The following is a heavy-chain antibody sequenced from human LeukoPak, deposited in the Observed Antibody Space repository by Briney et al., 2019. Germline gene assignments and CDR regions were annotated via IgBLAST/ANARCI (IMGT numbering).Heavy chain of an antibody. CDR3: ATYAGSSSKYFQN. V-gene: IGHV5-51*01. J-gene: IGHJ1*01. CDR2: IYPGDSDT. Sequence: GESLKIPCKGSGYSFPSNWIGWVRQMPGKGLEWMGIIYPGDSDTRYSPSFQGQVTISADKSISTAYLHWTSLKASDTAIYYCATYAGSSSKYFQNWGQGTLVTVSS. D-gene: IGHD3-10*01. CDR1: GYSFPSNW.